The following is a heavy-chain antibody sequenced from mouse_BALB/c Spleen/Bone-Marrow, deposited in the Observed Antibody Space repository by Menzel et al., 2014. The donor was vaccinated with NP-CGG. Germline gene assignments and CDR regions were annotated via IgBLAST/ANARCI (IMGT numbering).Heavy chain of an antibody. CDR2: IWSGGST. J-gene: IGHJ4*01. D-gene: IGHD2-14*01. Sequence: VKLQESGPGLVQPSQSLSIPCTVSGFSLTSYGVHWVPQSPGKGLEWLGMIWSGGSTDYNAAFKSRLSISKDNSKSQVFFKMNSLQPNDTAIYYCARMDRSSYAMDYWGQGTSVTVSS. V-gene: IGHV2-2*02. CDR3: ARMDRSSYAMDY. CDR1: GFSLTSYG.